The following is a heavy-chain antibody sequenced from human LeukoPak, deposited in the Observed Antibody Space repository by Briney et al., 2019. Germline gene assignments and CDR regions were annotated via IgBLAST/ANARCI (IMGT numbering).Heavy chain of an antibody. J-gene: IGHJ4*02. CDR2: MSPNSGDT. Sequence: ASVKVSCKASGYTFTSYDFNWVREATGQRPEWMGWMSPNSGDTGYAQKFQDRVTMTRNTSISTAYMELSSLRSDDTAVYYCARGPPNWGYDYWGPGTLVTVSS. CDR3: ARGPPNWGYDY. CDR1: GYTFTSYD. D-gene: IGHD7-27*01. V-gene: IGHV1-8*01.